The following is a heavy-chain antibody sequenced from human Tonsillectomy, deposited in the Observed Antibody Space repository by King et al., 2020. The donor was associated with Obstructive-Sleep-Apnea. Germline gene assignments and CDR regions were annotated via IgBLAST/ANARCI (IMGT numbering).Heavy chain of an antibody. D-gene: IGHD3-16*02. V-gene: IGHV3-73*01. CDR1: GFTFSDSA. J-gene: IGHJ4*02. CDR2: IRSKTNNYDT. CDR3: SRGEDYFWGSYRPATFDY. Sequence: VQLVESGGGLVRPGGSLKLSCAASGFTFSDSAMHWVRQASGKGLEWVGRIRSKTNNYDTAYAASVKGRFTISRDDSKNTAYLQVNSLRTEDTDVYYCSRGEDYFWGSYRPATFDYWGQGTLVTVSS.